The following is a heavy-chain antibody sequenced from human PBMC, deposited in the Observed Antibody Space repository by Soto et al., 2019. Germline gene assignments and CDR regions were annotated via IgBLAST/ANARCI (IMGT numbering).Heavy chain of an antibody. D-gene: IGHD6-13*01. Sequence: PSETLSLTCTVSGGSVSSGSYSWSWIRQPPGKGLEWIGYIYYSGSTNYTPSLKSRLTISVDTSKKQLSLKLSSVTASDTAVYYCARYWRLPRSASSSWYWFDPWGQGTVVTVSS. CDR1: GGSVSSGSYS. CDR3: ARYWRLPRSASSSWYWFDP. J-gene: IGHJ5*02. CDR2: IYYSGST. V-gene: IGHV4-61*01.